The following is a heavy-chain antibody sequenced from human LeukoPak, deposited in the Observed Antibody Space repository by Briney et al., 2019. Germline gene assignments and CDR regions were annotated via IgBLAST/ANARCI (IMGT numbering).Heavy chain of an antibody. CDR3: ARAGWFGELFVSNWFDP. CDR2: IYYSGST. D-gene: IGHD3-10*01. V-gene: IGHV4-59*01. J-gene: IGHJ5*02. CDR1: GGSISSYY. Sequence: SETLSLTCTVSGGSISSYYWSWIRQPPGKGLEWIGYIYYSGSTNYNPSLKSRVTISVDTSKNQLSLKLSSVTAADTAVYYCARAGWFGELFVSNWFDPWGQGTLVTVSS.